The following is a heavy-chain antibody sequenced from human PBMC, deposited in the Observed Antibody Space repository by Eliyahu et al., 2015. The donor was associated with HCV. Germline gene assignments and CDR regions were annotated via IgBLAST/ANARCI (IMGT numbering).Heavy chain of an antibody. V-gene: IGHV1-58*01. CDR1: GFTFSSXA. Sequence: QMQLVQSGPEVKKPGTSVKVSCKASGFTFSSXAXQWVRXARGQRLEWIGWIVVGSGNTNYAQRFQERVTITRDVSTSTAYMELRSLRSDDTAVYYCAGTLIAVAGTVYYGMDVWGQGTTVTVSS. D-gene: IGHD6-19*01. J-gene: IGHJ6*02. CDR2: IVVGSGNT. CDR3: AGTLIAVAGTVYYGMDV.